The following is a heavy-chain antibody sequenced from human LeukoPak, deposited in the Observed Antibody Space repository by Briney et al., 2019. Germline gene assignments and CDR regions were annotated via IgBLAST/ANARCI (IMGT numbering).Heavy chain of an antibody. J-gene: IGHJ5*02. CDR3: ARAHSSGWYVLGNWFDP. CDR2: IIPIFGTA. V-gene: IGHV1-69*05. D-gene: IGHD6-19*01. CDR1: GGTFSSYA. Sequence: SVKVSCKASGGTFSSYAISWVRQAPGQGLEWMGGIIPIFGTANYAQKFQGRVTITTDESTSTAYMELSSLRSDDTAVYYCARAHSSGWYVLGNWFDPWGQGTLVTVSS.